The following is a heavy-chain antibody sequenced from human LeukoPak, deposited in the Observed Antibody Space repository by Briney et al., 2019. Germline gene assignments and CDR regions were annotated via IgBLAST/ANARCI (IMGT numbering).Heavy chain of an antibody. CDR2: LNWNGGGT. V-gene: IGHV3-20*04. Sequence: GGSLRLSCAASGFSFDDYAMTWVRQAPGKGLEWVSGLNWNGGGTGYADSVKGRFTISRDNAKNSLYLQLNSLRAEDTALYYCARIDYSSGSFDYWGQGTLVTVSS. D-gene: IGHD3-10*01. J-gene: IGHJ4*02. CDR1: GFSFDDYA. CDR3: ARIDYSSGSFDY.